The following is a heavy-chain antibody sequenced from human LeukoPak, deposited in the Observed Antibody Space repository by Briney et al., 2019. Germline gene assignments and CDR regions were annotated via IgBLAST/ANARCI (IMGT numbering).Heavy chain of an antibody. CDR2: VSYDGNYK. J-gene: IGHJ4*02. V-gene: IGHV3-30-3*01. CDR3: ARPVARQQWLVPFDF. D-gene: IGHD6-19*01. CDR1: GFTFSIYA. Sequence: HAGGSLRLSCAASGFTFSIYAMHWVRQAPGKGLEWVAVVSYDGNYKYYADSVKGRFTISRDNSKNTLYLQMSSLRTEDTAVYYCARPVARQQWLVPFDFWGQGTLVTVSS.